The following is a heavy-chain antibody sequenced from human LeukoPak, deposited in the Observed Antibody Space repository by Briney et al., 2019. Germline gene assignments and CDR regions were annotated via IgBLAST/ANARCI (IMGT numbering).Heavy chain of an antibody. J-gene: IGHJ4*02. Sequence: GGSLRLSCAASGFTVIIYDMTWVRQAPGKGLEWVSVLYSDGNTKYADSVQGRFTISRDNSKNTLYLEMNSLSPDDTAVYYCARGVEPLAANTLAYWGQGTLVTVSS. D-gene: IGHD1-14*01. V-gene: IGHV3-53*01. CDR1: GFTVIIYD. CDR3: ARGVEPLAANTLAY. CDR2: LYSDGNT.